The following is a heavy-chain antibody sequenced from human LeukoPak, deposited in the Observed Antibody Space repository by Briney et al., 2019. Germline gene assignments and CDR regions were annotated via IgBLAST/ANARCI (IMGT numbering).Heavy chain of an antibody. CDR1: GFTLSTYW. J-gene: IGHJ4*02. CDR3: ARAGY. Sequence: GGSLRLSCAAAGFTLSTYWMSWVRQAPGKGMEWVANIKEDGSEKYYVDSVKGRFTISRDNAKNSLYLQMNSLRAEDTAVYYCARAGYWGQGTLVTVSS. CDR2: IKEDGSEK. V-gene: IGHV3-7*01.